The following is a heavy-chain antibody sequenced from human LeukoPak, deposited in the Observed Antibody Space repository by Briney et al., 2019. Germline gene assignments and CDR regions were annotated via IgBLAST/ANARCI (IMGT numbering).Heavy chain of an antibody. CDR3: ARTIMENFYYYYYGMDV. D-gene: IGHD3-16*01. J-gene: IGHJ6*02. Sequence: KPSETLSLTCTVSGGSISSYYWSWIRQPAGKGLEWIGRIYTSGSTNYNPSLKSRVTMSVDTSKSQFSLKLSSVTAADTAVYYCARTIMENFYYYYYGMDVWSQGTTVTVSS. V-gene: IGHV4-4*07. CDR1: GGSISSYY. CDR2: IYTSGST.